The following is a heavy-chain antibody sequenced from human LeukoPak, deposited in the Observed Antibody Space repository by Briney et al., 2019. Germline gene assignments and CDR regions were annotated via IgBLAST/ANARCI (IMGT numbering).Heavy chain of an antibody. Sequence: GGSLRLSCAASGFTFSSYVMHWVRQAPGKGLEWVAFIRYDGSNECYADSVKGRFTISIDNSKNTLYLQMNSLRPEDTAVYYCAKEGYYYLDVWGKGTTVTIS. CDR1: GFTFSSYV. CDR3: AKEGYYYLDV. J-gene: IGHJ6*03. V-gene: IGHV3-30*02. CDR2: IRYDGSNE.